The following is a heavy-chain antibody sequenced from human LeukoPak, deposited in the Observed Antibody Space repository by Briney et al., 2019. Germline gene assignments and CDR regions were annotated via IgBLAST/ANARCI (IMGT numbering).Heavy chain of an antibody. J-gene: IGHJ6*02. CDR3: ARDHIVVVTAIRLRYYYYGMDV. CDR1: GGSFSGYY. CDR2: INHSGST. Sequence: RSSETLSLTCAVYGGSFSGYYWSWIRQPPGKGLEWIGEINHSGSTNYNPSLKSQVTISVDTSKNQFSLKLSSVTAADTAVYYCARDHIVVVTAIRLRYYYYGMDVWGQGTTVTVSS. V-gene: IGHV4-34*01. D-gene: IGHD2-21*02.